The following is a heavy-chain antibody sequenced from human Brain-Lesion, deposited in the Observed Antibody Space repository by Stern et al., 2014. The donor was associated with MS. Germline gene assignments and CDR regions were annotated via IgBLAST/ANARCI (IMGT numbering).Heavy chain of an antibody. J-gene: IGHJ4*02. CDR2: LYYSGFT. D-gene: IGHD1-26*01. Sequence: QVQLVQSGPGLVKPSETLSLTCTVSGGSISSSTYYLAWIRQPPGKGLEWIGNLYYSGFTYHNPSLKSRVTIFLDMSKNQFSLKLSSVTAADTAIYYCARHDSVPRPSQLYSARDRGPGYFDYWGQGTLVTVSS. CDR3: ARHDSVPRPSQLYSARDRGPGYFDY. CDR1: GGSISSSTYY. V-gene: IGHV4-39*01.